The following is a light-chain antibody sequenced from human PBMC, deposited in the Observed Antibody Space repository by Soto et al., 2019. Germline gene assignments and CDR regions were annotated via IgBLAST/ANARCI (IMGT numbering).Light chain of an antibody. CDR1: QGIRND. Sequence: AIQMTQSPSSLSASVGDRVTITCRASQGIRNDLDWFQQKPGKAPKLLIYAASNLQSGVPARFSGSGSGTDFTLTISSLQPEDFATYSCLQKYFYPFPLGPGTKVDIK. CDR3: LQKYFYPFP. V-gene: IGKV1-6*01. J-gene: IGKJ3*01. CDR2: AAS.